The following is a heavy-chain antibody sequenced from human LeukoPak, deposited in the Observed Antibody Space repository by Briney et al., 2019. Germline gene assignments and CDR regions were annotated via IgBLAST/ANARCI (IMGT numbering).Heavy chain of an antibody. CDR3: ARMGGDRYCSGSSCYSGANFDY. CDR2: IYPGDSDT. Sequence: GESLKISCKGSGYSFTSYWIGWVRQMPGKGLEWMGVIYPGDSDTRYSPSFQGQVTISADKSISTAYLQWSSLKASDTAMYYCARMGGDRYCSGSSCYSGANFDYWGQGALVTVSS. V-gene: IGHV5-51*01. CDR1: GYSFTSYW. D-gene: IGHD2-15*01. J-gene: IGHJ4*02.